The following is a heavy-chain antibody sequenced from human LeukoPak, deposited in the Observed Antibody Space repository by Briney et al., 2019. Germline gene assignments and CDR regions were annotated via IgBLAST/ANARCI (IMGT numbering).Heavy chain of an antibody. J-gene: IGHJ4*02. Sequence: PSETLSLTCTVSGGSISSYYWSWIRQPPGKGLEWIGSGHHSGSTYYNASLKSRVTISLDTSKNQFSLKLSSVTAADTAVYYCAGRASSWYRVWYYFDYWGQGTLVTVSS. D-gene: IGHD6-6*01. CDR2: GHHSGST. CDR3: AGRASSWYRVWYYFDY. V-gene: IGHV4-59*04. CDR1: GGSISSYY.